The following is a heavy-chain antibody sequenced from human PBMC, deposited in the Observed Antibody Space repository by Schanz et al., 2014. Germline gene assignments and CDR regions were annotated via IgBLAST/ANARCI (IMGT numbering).Heavy chain of an antibody. J-gene: IGHJ4*02. CDR2: ISGSGGST. CDR3: ARGGAAALLYY. D-gene: IGHD6-13*01. CDR1: GFTFSSYA. V-gene: IGHV3-23*04. Sequence: EVQLVESGGGLVQPGGSLRFSCAASGFTFSSYAMSWVRQAPGKGLEWVSAISGSGGSTYYADSVKGRFTISRDNSKNTLYLQMNSLRVEDTAVYYCARGGAAALLYYWGQGTLVTVSS.